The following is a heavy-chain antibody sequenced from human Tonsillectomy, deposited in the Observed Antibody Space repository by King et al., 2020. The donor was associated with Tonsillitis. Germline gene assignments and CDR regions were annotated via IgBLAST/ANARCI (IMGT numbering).Heavy chain of an antibody. CDR3: ARMVDRDYYSYYSYMDV. D-gene: IGHD3-10*01. CDR2: INHSGST. CDR1: GGSFSGYY. V-gene: IGHV4-34*01. Sequence: VQLQQWGAGLLKPSETLSLTCAVSGGSFSGYYWNWIRQAPGKGLEWIGEINHSGSTNYNPSLKSRVTISVDTSKNQFSLKLSSVTAAETAVYYCARMVDRDYYSYYSYMDVWGKGTTVTVSS. J-gene: IGHJ6*03.